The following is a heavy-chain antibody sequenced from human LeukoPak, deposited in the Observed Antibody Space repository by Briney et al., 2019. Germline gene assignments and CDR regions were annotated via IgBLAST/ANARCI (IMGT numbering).Heavy chain of an antibody. V-gene: IGHV4-39*01. J-gene: IGHJ3*02. CDR1: GGSISSSSYY. Sequence: PSETLSLTCTVSGGSISSSSYYWGWIRQPPGKGLEWIGSIYYSGSTYYNPSLKSRVTISVDTSKNQFSLKLSSVTAADTAVYYCARRYQMGGAFDIWGQGTMVTVSS. D-gene: IGHD1-26*01. CDR3: ARRYQMGGAFDI. CDR2: IYYSGST.